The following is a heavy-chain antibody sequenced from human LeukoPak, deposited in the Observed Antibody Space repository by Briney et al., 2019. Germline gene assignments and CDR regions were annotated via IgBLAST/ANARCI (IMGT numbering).Heavy chain of an antibody. D-gene: IGHD1-26*01. CDR3: ARGGRARGKGGYYYYYMDV. V-gene: IGHV1-8*01. CDR1: GYTFTSYD. CDR2: MNPNSGNT. J-gene: IGHJ6*03. Sequence: GASVKVSCKASGYTFTSYDINWVRQATGQGLEWMGWMNPNSGNTGYAQKFQGRVTTTRNTSISTAYMELSSLRSEDTAVYYCARGGRARGKGGYYYYYMDVWGKGTTVTVSS.